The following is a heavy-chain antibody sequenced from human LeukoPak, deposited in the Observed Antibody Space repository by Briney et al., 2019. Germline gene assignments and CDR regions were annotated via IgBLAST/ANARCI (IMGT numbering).Heavy chain of an antibody. D-gene: IGHD5-12*01. V-gene: IGHV3-11*01. CDR2: ISSIGSTI. CDR1: GFIFGDYY. Sequence: GGSLRLSCAASGFIFGDYYMSWIRQAPGKGLEWVSYISSIGSTIYYTDSVKGRFTISRDNAKDSLYLKMNSLRAEDTAVYYCARDPGSGYEEHFDYWGQGTLVTVSS. CDR3: ARDPGSGYEEHFDY. J-gene: IGHJ4*02.